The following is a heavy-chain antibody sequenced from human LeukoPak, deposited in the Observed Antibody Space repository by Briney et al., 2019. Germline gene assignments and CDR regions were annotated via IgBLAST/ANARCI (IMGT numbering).Heavy chain of an antibody. V-gene: IGHV4-30-4*01. J-gene: IGHJ4*02. Sequence: SETLSLTCTVSGGSISSGDYYWSWIRQPPGKGLERIGYIYYSGSTYYNPSLKSRVTISVDTSKNQFSLKLSSVTAADTAVYYCARDTGYSYGSIDYWGQGTLVTVSS. D-gene: IGHD5-18*01. CDR3: ARDTGYSYGSIDY. CDR2: IYYSGST. CDR1: GGSISSGDYY.